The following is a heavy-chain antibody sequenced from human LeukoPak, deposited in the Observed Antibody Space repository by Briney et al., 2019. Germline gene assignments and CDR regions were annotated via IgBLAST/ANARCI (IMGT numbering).Heavy chain of an antibody. J-gene: IGHJ6*03. CDR1: NYPTTSDYY. V-gene: IGHV4-38-2*01. CDR2: IFHSGIA. Sequence: SETLSLTCEVSNYPTTSDYYWVWIRQPPGQGLEWIGQIFHSGIAHYNPSLKSRVTMSVDTSRSQFSVNLNSVTAADTAVYYCARAGFGTAYNRFYYYMDVWGKGTTVTVSS. CDR3: ARAGFGTAYNRFYYYMDV. D-gene: IGHD3-16*01.